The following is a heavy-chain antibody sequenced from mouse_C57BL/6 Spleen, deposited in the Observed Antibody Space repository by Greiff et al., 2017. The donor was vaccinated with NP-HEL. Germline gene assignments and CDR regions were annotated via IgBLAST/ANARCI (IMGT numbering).Heavy chain of an antibody. V-gene: IGHV1-52*01. D-gene: IGHD1-1*01. CDR2: IDPSDSET. CDR3: AREKDYYGSSSYYYAMDY. Sequence: QVQLQQPGAELVRPGSSVKLSCKSSGYTFTSYWMHWVKQRPIQGLEWIGNIDPSDSETHYNQKFKDKATLTVDKSSSTAYMQLSSLTSEDSAVYYCAREKDYYGSSSYYYAMDYWGQGTSVTVSS. CDR1: GYTFTSYW. J-gene: IGHJ4*01.